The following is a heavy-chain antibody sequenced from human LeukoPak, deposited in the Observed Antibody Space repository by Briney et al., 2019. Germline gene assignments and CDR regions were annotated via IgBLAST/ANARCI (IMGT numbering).Heavy chain of an antibody. CDR3: ARHNPFRPFPDY. CDR2: INHRGST. J-gene: IGHJ4*02. CDR1: GESLSKYY. V-gene: IGHV4-34*01. Sequence: SETLSLTCAVYGESLSKYYWTWIRQSPGKGLEWIGEINHRGSTNLNPSLKSRVTLSVDTSKHQFSLKLTSVTAADAAVYFCARHNPFRPFPDYWGQGTLVTVSS. D-gene: IGHD2/OR15-2a*01.